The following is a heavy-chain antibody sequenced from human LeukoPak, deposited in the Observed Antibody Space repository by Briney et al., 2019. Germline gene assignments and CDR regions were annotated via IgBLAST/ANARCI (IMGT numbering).Heavy chain of an antibody. CDR3: TSGGYSYGKFDY. CDR2: IRSKANSYAI. CDR1: GFTFSGSA. Sequence: GGSLRLSCAASGFTFSGSAMHWVRQASGKGLEWVGRIRSKANSYAIAYAASVKGRFTISRDDSKSTAYLQMNSLKTEDTAVYYCTSGGYSYGKFDYWGQGTLVTVSS. J-gene: IGHJ4*02. V-gene: IGHV3-73*01. D-gene: IGHD5-18*01.